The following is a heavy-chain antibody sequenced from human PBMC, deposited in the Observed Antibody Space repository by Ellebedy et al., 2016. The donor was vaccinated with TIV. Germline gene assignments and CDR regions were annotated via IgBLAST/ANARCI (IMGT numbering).Heavy chain of an antibody. V-gene: IGHV4-59*01. D-gene: IGHD2-21*01. CDR3: ARGSSSYLWFDP. J-gene: IGHJ5*02. CDR1: GDSIDYYY. CDR2: ISSSGAT. Sequence: MPSETLSLTCTVSGDSIDYYYWSWIRQPPGKRLEWIGYISSSGATKYNPSLESRVTMSVDTSKKQFSLKLTSVTGADTAVYLCARGSSSYLWFDPWGQGTLVTVSS.